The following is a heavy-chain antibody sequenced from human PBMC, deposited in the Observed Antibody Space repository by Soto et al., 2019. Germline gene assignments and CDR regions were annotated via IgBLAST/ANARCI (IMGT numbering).Heavy chain of an antibody. CDR3: ARGGYYPPRVGDFDY. V-gene: IGHV4-34*01. D-gene: IGHD3-3*01. J-gene: IGHJ4*02. Sequence: PSETLSLTCAVYGGSFSGYYWSWIRQPPGKGLEWIGEINHSGSTNYNPSLKSRVTTSVDTSKNQFSLKLSSVTAADTAVYYCARGGYYPPRVGDFDYWGQGTLVTVSS. CDR1: GGSFSGYY. CDR2: INHSGST.